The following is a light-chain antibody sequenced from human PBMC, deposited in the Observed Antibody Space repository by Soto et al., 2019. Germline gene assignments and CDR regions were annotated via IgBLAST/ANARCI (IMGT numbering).Light chain of an antibody. J-gene: IGLJ1*01. CDR3: SSYTSSSTLV. V-gene: IGLV2-14*01. CDR2: GVD. CDR1: SSDVGGYNY. Sequence: QSVLTQPASVSGSPGQSITISCTGTSSDVGGYNYVSWYQQHPGKAPKLMIHGVDNRPSGVSNRFSGSKSGNTASLTISGLQAEDEADYYCSSYTSSSTLVFGTGTKVTVL.